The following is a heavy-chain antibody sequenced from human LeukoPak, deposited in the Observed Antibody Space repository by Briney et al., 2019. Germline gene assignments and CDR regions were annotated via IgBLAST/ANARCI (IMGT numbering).Heavy chain of an antibody. CDR3: ARVVPAATGHWFDP. D-gene: IGHD2-2*01. V-gene: IGHV1-69*05. Sequence: SVKVSCKASGGTFSSYAISWVRQAPGQGLEWMGGIIPIFGTANYAQKFQGRVTITTDESTSTAYMELSSLRSEDTAVYYCARVVPAATGHWFDPWGQGTLVTVSS. CDR2: IIPIFGTA. J-gene: IGHJ5*02. CDR1: GGTFSSYA.